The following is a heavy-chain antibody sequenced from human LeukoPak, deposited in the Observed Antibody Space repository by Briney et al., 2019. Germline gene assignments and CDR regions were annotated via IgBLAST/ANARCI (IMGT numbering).Heavy chain of an antibody. Sequence: PGGSLRLSCAASGFTFSSYAMHWVRQAPGKGLEWVAVISYDGSNKYYADSVKGRFTISRDNSKNTLYLQMNSLRAEDTAVYYCARGCGGDCYSSNAFDIWGQGTMVTVSS. CDR3: ARGCGGDCYSSNAFDI. CDR1: GFTFSSYA. V-gene: IGHV3-30-3*01. J-gene: IGHJ3*02. D-gene: IGHD2-21*02. CDR2: ISYDGSNK.